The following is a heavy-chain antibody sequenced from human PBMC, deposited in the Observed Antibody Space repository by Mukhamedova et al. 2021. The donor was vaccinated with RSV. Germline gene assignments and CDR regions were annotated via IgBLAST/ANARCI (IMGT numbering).Heavy chain of an antibody. Sequence: YNPSLKSRVTISVDTSKNQFSLKLSSVTAADTAVYYCARRGYYYGSGSYYNGVYYFDYWGQGTLVTVSS. V-gene: IGHV4-39*01. J-gene: IGHJ4*02. D-gene: IGHD3-10*01. CDR3: ARRGYYYGSGSYYNGVYYFDY.